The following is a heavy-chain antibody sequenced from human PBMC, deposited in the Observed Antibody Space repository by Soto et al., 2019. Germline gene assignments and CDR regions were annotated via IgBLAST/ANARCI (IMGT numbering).Heavy chain of an antibody. Sequence: GESLKISCKGSGYTFSRYWIAWVRQMPGKGLELMGIIYPDYSDTRYSPSFEGHVTISADKSTNTPYLPWSSLRASDTAMYYCARQGSTGAMYFYGMDVWGQGPTVTVSS. D-gene: IGHD2-2*01. V-gene: IGHV5-51*01. CDR3: ARQGSTGAMYFYGMDV. J-gene: IGHJ6*02. CDR2: IYPDYSDT. CDR1: GYTFSRYW.